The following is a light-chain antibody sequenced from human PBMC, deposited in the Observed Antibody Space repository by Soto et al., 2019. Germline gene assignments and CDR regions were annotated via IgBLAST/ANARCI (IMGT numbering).Light chain of an antibody. V-gene: IGKV3-20*01. CDR2: GAS. J-gene: IGKJ2*01. CDR3: QQYGSSPLYT. CDR1: QSVSSSY. Sequence: EIVLTQSPGTLSLSPGERATLSCRASQSVSSSYLAWYQQKPGQAPRLLIYGASSRATGIPDRFSGSGSGTDFTSTIRRTGPEDFAVYYCQQYGSSPLYTFGQGTKLEIK.